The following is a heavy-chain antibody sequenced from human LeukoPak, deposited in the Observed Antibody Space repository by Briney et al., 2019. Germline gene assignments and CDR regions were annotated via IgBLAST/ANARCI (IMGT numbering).Heavy chain of an antibody. CDR2: ISSSSTYT. CDR1: GFTFSDYY. CDR3: ARAARSGSYPIDY. D-gene: IGHD1-26*01. J-gene: IGHJ4*02. Sequence: KSGGSLILSCAASGFTFSDYYMSWIRQAPGKGLEWLSYISSSSTYTNYADSVKGRFTISRDNAKNSLYLQMNSLRAEDTAVYYCARAARSGSYPIDYWGQGTLVTVSS. V-gene: IGHV3-11*06.